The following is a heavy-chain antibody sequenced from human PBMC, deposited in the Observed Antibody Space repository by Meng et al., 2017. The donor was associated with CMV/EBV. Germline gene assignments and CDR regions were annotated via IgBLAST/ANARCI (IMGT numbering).Heavy chain of an antibody. Sequence: ASVKVSCKASGYDFDTYAMTWVRQAPGQGLEWMGWTSIYEGDSSLAKKFRGRVTMTRDTSTRTASMELRSLRSDDTAVYYCARGGGGYYLDFWGQGALVTVSS. D-gene: IGHD1-26*01. V-gene: IGHV1-18*04. J-gene: IGHJ4*02. CDR2: TSIYEGDS. CDR3: ARGGGGYYLDF. CDR1: GYDFDTYA.